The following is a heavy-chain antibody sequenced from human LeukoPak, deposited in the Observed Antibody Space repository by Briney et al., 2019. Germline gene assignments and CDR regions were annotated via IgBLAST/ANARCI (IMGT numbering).Heavy chain of an antibody. J-gene: IGHJ6*02. D-gene: IGHD3-22*01. V-gene: IGHV3-33*01. CDR3: AREGWNYYDSSGSRSYGMDV. CDR2: IWYDGSNK. Sequence: PGRSLRLSCAASGFTFSSHGMHWVRQAPGKGLEWVAVIWYDGSNKYYADSVKGRFTISRDNSKNTLYLQMNSLRAEDTAVYYCAREGWNYYDSSGSRSYGMDVWGQGTTVTVSS. CDR1: GFTFSSHG.